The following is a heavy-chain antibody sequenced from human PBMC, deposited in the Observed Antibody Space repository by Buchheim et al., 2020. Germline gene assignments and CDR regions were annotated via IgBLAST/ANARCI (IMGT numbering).Heavy chain of an antibody. CDR3: DRSLTYYYDSSGSGWFDP. V-gene: IGHV4-30-2*01. CDR1: GGSISSGGYS. D-gene: IGHD3-22*01. CDR2: IYHSGST. Sequence: QLQLQESGSGLVKPSQTLSLTCAVSGGSISSGGYSWSWIRQPPGKGLEWIGYIYHSGSTYYNPSLKNRVTISVDRSKNQFSLKLSSVTAADTAVYYCDRSLTYYYDSSGSGWFDPWGQGTL. J-gene: IGHJ5*02.